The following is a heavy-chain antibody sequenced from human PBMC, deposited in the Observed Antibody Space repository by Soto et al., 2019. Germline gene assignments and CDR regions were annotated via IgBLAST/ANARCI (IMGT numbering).Heavy chain of an antibody. CDR3: AGHLSPRSIGSGWKP. D-gene: IGHD6-19*01. CDR1: GGSISSSSYY. Sequence: QLQLQESGPGLVKPSETLSLTCTVSGGSISSSSYYWGWIRQPPGKGLEWIGSIYYSGSTYYNPSLKSRVTISVDTSKNQFSLKLSSVTAADTAVYYCAGHLSPRSIGSGWKPWGQGTLVTVSS. CDR2: IYYSGST. J-gene: IGHJ5*02. V-gene: IGHV4-39*01.